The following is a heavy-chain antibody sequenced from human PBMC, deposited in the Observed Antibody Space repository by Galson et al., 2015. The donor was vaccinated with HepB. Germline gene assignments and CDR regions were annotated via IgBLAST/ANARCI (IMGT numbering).Heavy chain of an antibody. CDR3: ARGAAPWLLKTYFDY. CDR2: INTDTGDT. Sequence: QSGAEVKKPGESLKISCKASGYTFTGFYVNWVRQAPGQGLEWMGRINTDTGDTDSGQKFQGRVAMTRDTSSSTAYMELTGLRSDDTAVYYCARGAAPWLLKTYFDYWGRGTLVTVSS. D-gene: IGHD3-22*01. J-gene: IGHJ4*02. CDR1: GYTFTGFY. V-gene: IGHV1-2*06.